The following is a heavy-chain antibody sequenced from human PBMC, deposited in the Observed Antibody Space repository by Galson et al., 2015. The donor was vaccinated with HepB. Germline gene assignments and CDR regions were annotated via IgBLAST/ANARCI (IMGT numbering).Heavy chain of an antibody. J-gene: IGHJ6*02. CDR3: ARGSGRYAMDV. V-gene: IGHV6-1*01. Sequence: CAISGDSVSSNSAAWNWIRHSPSRGLEWLGRTYYRSKWYNDYAVSVKSRITINPDTSKNQFSLQVRFVTPDDTAVYYCARGSGRYAMDVWGQGTTATVS. CDR1: GDSVSSNSAA. D-gene: IGHD3-10*01. CDR2: TYYRSKWYN.